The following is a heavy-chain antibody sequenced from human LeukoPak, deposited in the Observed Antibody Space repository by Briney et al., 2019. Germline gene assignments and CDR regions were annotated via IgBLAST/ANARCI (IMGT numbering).Heavy chain of an antibody. Sequence: SETLSLTCTVSGGSISSSSYYWGWIRQPPGKGLEWIGSIYYSGSTYYNPSLKSRVTISVDTSKNQFSLKLSSVTAADTAVYYCASRYYCDSSGYFFDYWGQGTLVTVSS. CDR1: GGSISSSSYY. D-gene: IGHD3-22*01. V-gene: IGHV4-39*01. CDR3: ASRYYCDSSGYFFDY. CDR2: IYYSGST. J-gene: IGHJ4*02.